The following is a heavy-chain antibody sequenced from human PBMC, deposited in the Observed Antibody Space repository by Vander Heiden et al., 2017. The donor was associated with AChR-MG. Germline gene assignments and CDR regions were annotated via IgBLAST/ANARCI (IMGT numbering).Heavy chain of an antibody. V-gene: IGHV5-51*01. CDR1: GYSFTRYW. D-gene: IGHD2-15*01. CDR2: IYPGDSDT. J-gene: IGHJ5*02. CDR3: ARGYCSGGSCYASNWFDP. Sequence: EVQLVQSGAEVKKPGESLTISCQGSGYSFTRYWVGWGRQMPGKGLEWMGIIYPGDSDTRYSPSFQGQVTISADKSISTAYLQWSSLKASDTAMYYCARGYCSGGSCYASNWFDPWGQGTLVTVSS.